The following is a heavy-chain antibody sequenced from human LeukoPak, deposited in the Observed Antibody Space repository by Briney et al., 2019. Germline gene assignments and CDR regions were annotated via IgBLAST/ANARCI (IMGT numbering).Heavy chain of an antibody. Sequence: GGALRLSCAASGFTFSNAWMSWVRQAPGKGLEWVGRIKSKTDGGSTDYATPVKGRFTISRDDSTNTLYLQMNSLKTEDTALYYCTPSYYFGSETTWAYWGQGTRVTVSS. J-gene: IGHJ4*02. CDR3: TPSYYFGSETTWAY. CDR1: GFTFSNAW. CDR2: IKSKTDGGST. V-gene: IGHV3-15*01. D-gene: IGHD3-10*01.